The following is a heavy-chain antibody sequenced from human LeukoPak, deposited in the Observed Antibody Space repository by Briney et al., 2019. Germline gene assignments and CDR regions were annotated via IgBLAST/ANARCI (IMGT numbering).Heavy chain of an antibody. D-gene: IGHD2-2*01. CDR1: GGSISSSSYY. CDR2: IYYSGST. V-gene: IGHV4-39*01. CDR3: ARQYCSSTSCSPGYMDV. Sequence: PSETLSLTCTVSGGSISSSSYYWGWIRQPPGKGLEWIGSIYYSGSTYYNPSLKSRVTISVDTSKNQFSLKLSSVTAADAAVYYCARQYCSSTSCSPGYMDVWGKGTTVTVSS. J-gene: IGHJ6*03.